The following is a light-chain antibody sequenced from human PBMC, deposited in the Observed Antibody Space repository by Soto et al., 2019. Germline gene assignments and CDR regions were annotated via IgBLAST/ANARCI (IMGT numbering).Light chain of an antibody. CDR2: AAS. J-gene: IGKJ4*01. CDR1: QGISNY. CDR3: QKYNSAPLT. Sequence: DIQMTQSPSSLSASVGDRVSITCRASQGISNYLAWYQQKPGKVPEILIYAASTLRSGVPSRFSGGGSGTDFTLTISSLQPGDVATYDCQKYNSAPLTFGGGTKVEIK. V-gene: IGKV1-27*01.